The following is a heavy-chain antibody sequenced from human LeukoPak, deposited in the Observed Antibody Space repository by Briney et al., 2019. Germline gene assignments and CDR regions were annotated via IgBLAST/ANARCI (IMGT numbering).Heavy chain of an antibody. D-gene: IGHD3-10*01. V-gene: IGHV1-46*01. Sequence: ASVKVSCKASGYTFTNYNMHWVRQAPGRGLEWMGIVNPSSGSTTYVQKFQGRVTMTRDMPTSTVYMELTSLRSEDTAMYYCARGSDNGSGPDYWGQGTLVTVSS. CDR1: GYTFTNYN. CDR2: VNPSSGST. CDR3: ARGSDNGSGPDY. J-gene: IGHJ4*02.